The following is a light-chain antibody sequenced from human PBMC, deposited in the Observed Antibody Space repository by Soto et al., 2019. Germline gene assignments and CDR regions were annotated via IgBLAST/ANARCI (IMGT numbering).Light chain of an antibody. CDR3: QQYHTWPIT. J-gene: IGKJ4*01. V-gene: IGKV3-15*01. CDR2: GAS. Sequence: EIVLTQSPGTLSLSPGERATLPCRASQSVSNNYLAWYQQKPGQAPRLLISGASTGATGIPARFSGSGSGTEFTLTISSLQSEDCAIYYCQQYHTWPITFGGGTKVDI. CDR1: QSVSNN.